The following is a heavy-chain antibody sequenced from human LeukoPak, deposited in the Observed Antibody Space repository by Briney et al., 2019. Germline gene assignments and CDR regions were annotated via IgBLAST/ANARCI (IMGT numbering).Heavy chain of an antibody. D-gene: IGHD2-8*02. V-gene: IGHV3-23*01. CDR3: ATYRQVLLPFES. CDR1: GFTFSTFA. J-gene: IGHJ4*02. CDR2: IFPSGGEI. Sequence: GGSLRLSCAASGFTFSTFAMIWVRQPPGKVLEWVSSIFPSGGEIHYADSVRARFTISRDNSKSTLSLQMNSLRAEDTAIYYCATYRQVLLPFESWGQGTLVTVSS.